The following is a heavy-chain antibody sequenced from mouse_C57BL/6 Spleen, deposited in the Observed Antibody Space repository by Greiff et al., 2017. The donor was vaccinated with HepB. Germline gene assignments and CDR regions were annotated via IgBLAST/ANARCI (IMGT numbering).Heavy chain of an antibody. J-gene: IGHJ3*01. Sequence: EVQRVESGGDLVKPGGSLKLSCAASGFTFSSYGMSWVRQTPDKRLEWVATISSGGSYTYYPDSVKGRFTISRDNAKNTLYLQMSSLKSEDTAMYYCARRGYGSSFSFAYWGQGTLVTVSA. CDR1: GFTFSSYG. D-gene: IGHD1-1*01. CDR2: ISSGGSYT. V-gene: IGHV5-6*01. CDR3: ARRGYGSSFSFAY.